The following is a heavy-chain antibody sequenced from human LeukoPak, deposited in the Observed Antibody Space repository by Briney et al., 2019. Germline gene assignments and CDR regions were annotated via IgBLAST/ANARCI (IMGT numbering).Heavy chain of an antibody. J-gene: IGHJ5*02. CDR1: GFTFSSYA. D-gene: IGHD2-15*01. CDR2: ISYDGSNK. Sequence: GGSLRLSCAASGFTFSSYAMHWVRQAPGKGLEWVAVISYDGSNKYYADSVKGRFTISRDNSKNTLYLQMNSLRAEDTAVYYCARGGSYYNWFDPWGQGTLVTVPS. V-gene: IGHV3-30-3*01. CDR3: ARGGSYYNWFDP.